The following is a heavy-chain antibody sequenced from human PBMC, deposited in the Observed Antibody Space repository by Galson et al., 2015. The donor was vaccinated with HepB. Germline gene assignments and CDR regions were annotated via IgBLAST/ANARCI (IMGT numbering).Heavy chain of an antibody. J-gene: IGHJ6*02. V-gene: IGHV3-74*01. CDR2: ISRGGNTR. CDR3: ARGGSYYDWTGYQDEKYCGMDV. CDR1: GFSFSSFW. Sequence: SLRLSCATSGFSFSSFWMNWVRQVPGKGLLWVSRISRGGNTRNYADSVEGRFTISRDNANNALYLEMNSLRDEDTAVYYCARGGSYYDWTGYQDEKYCGMDVWGQGTTVIVSS. D-gene: IGHD3/OR15-3a*01.